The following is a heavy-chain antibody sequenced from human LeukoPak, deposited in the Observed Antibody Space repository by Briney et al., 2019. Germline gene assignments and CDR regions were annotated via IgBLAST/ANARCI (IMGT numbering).Heavy chain of an antibody. CDR1: GFTFSIYA. J-gene: IGHJ4*02. Sequence: GGSLRLSCAASGFTFSIYAMHWVRQAPGKGLEWVAFIRYDGSNKYYADSVKGRFTISRDNSKNTLYLQMNSLRAEDTAVYYCAKDHRAYCGGDCVDFDYWGQGTLVTVSS. D-gene: IGHD2-21*02. CDR2: IRYDGSNK. V-gene: IGHV3-30*02. CDR3: AKDHRAYCGGDCVDFDY.